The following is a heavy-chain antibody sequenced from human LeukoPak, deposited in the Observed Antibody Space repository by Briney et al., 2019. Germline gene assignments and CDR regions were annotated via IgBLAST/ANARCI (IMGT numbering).Heavy chain of an antibody. V-gene: IGHV4-39*01. CDR1: GGSISSTSYY. D-gene: IGHD6-19*01. J-gene: IGHJ4*02. CDR2: TYYSGSTEST. CDR3: ARGGIAVAGHFDY. Sequence: SETLSLTCTVSGGSISSTSYYWGWIRQPPGKGLEWIGSTYYSGSTESTYYNPSLKSRVTISVDTSKNQFSLKLSSVTAADTAVYYCARGGIAVAGHFDYWGQGTLVTVSS.